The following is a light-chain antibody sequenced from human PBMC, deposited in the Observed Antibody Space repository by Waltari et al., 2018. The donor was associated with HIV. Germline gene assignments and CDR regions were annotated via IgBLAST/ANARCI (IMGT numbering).Light chain of an antibody. CDR1: QSISRG. V-gene: IGKV1-5*03. J-gene: IGKJ2*01. CDR3: QQYNSYSRT. CDR2: KAS. Sequence: DIQMTQSPSTLSASVGDRVTITCRASQSISRGLAWYQQTPGKAPKLLIYKASSLESGVPPRFSGSGSGTEFTLTISSLQPDDFATYYCQQYNSYSRTFGQGTKLEIK.